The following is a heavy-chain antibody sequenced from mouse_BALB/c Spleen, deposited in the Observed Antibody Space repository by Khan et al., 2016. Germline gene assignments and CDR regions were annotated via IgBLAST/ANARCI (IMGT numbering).Heavy chain of an antibody. CDR1: GYTFTDYD. D-gene: IGHD1-1*01. Sequence: VQLQESGAELVRPGVSVKISCKGSGYTFTDYDMHWVKQSHAKSLEWIGIISTYYGDSNYNPKFKGKATMTVDKSSSTAYMELARLTSEDSAIYYCARGSTALFYALDYWGQGTSVTVSS. CDR3: ARGSTALFYALDY. CDR2: ISTYYGDS. J-gene: IGHJ4*01. V-gene: IGHV1S137*01.